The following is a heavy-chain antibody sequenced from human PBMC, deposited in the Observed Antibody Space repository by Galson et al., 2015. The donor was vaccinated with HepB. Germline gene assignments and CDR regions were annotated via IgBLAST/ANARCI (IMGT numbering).Heavy chain of an antibody. CDR2: ISAYNGNT. Sequence: SVKVSCKASGYTFTSYGISWVRQAPGQGLEWMGWISAYNGNTNYAQKLQGRVTMTTDTSTSTAYMELRSLRSDDTAVYYCARVRVAAAGTWEVRILQPSDYWGQGTLVTVSS. D-gene: IGHD6-13*01. V-gene: IGHV1-18*04. J-gene: IGHJ4*02. CDR3: ARVRVAAAGTWEVRILQPSDY. CDR1: GYTFTSYG.